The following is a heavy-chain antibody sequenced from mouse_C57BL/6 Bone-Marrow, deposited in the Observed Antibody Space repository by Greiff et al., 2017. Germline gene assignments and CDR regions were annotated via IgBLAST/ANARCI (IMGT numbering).Heavy chain of an antibody. CDR1: GFTFSSYA. CDR2: ISDGGSYT. D-gene: IGHD2-2*01. Sequence: EVKLMESGGGLVKPGGSLKLSCAASGFTFSSYAMSWVRQTPEKRLEGVATISDGGSYTYYPDNVKGRFPISRDNAKNNLYLQMSHLKSEDTAMYYCARLWLDWYFDVWGTGTTVTVSS. CDR3: ARLWLDWYFDV. J-gene: IGHJ1*03. V-gene: IGHV5-4*03.